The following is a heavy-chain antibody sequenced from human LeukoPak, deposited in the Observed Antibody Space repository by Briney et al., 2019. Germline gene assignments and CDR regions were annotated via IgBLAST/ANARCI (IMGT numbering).Heavy chain of an antibody. CDR2: INPNSGGT. J-gene: IGHJ6*03. CDR1: GYTFSSYG. V-gene: IGHV1-2*02. D-gene: IGHD3-10*01. CDR3: ARGVTMVRGVSFYYYMDV. Sequence: ASVKVSCKASGYTFSSYGINWVRQVPGQGLEWMGWINPNSGGTNYAQKFQGRVTMTRDTSISTAYMELSRLRSDDTAVYYCARGVTMVRGVSFYYYMDVWGKGTTVTVSS.